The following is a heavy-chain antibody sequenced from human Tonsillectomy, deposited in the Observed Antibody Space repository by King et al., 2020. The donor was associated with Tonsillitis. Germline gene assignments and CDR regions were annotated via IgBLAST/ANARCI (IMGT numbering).Heavy chain of an antibody. J-gene: IGHJ4*02. D-gene: IGHD3-9*01. CDR3: AKDRGGNILTGYYSILDY. V-gene: IGHV3-30*18. CDR1: GFTFSNCA. CDR2: VSFDGIDK. Sequence: VQLVESGGGVVQPGRSLRLSCAASGFTFSNCAMHWVRQAPGKGPEWVAVVSFDGIDKYYGDSVKGRFTISRDNSKKTVYLQMNSLRAEDTAVYYCAKDRGGNILTGYYSILDYWGQGALVTVSS.